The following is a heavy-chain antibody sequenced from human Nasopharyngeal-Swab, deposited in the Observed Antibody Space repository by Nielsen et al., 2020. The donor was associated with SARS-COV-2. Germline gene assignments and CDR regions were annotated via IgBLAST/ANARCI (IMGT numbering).Heavy chain of an antibody. Sequence: WIRQPPGKGLEWIGSIYYSGSTYYNPSLKSRVTISEDTSKNQFSLKLSSVTAADTAVYYCARQGTRCSGGSCYWDAFDIWGQGTMVTVSS. V-gene: IGHV4-39*01. J-gene: IGHJ3*02. CDR3: ARQGTRCSGGSCYWDAFDI. CDR2: IYYSGST. D-gene: IGHD2-15*01.